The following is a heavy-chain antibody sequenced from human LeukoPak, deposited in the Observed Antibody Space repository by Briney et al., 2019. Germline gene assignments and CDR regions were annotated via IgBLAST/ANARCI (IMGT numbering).Heavy chain of an antibody. J-gene: IGHJ3*02. V-gene: IGHV1-2*02. Sequence: ASVKVSCKASGYTFTGYYMHWVRQAPGQGLEWMGWINPNSGGTNYAQKFQGRVTMTTDTSTSTAYMELRSLRSDDTAVYYCARAVWGVTPRGAFDIWGQGTMVTVSS. CDR3: ARAVWGVTPRGAFDI. D-gene: IGHD2-21*02. CDR1: GYTFTGYY. CDR2: INPNSGGT.